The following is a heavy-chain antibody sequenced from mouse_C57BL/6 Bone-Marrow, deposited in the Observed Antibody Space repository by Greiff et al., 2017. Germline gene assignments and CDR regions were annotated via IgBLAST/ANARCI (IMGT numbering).Heavy chain of an antibody. V-gene: IGHV1-20*01. CDR1: GYSFTGYF. Sequence: EVQLQQSGPELVKPGDSVKISCKASGYSFTGYFMNWVMQSPGKSLAWIGRINPYNGDTFYNQQFKGKATLTVDKSSSTAYVELRSLTSEDSAFYYYARDLGFLWLRLFDVWGTGTTLTVSS. D-gene: IGHD2-2*01. J-gene: IGHJ2*01. CDR3: ARDLGFLWLRLFDV. CDR2: INPYNGDT.